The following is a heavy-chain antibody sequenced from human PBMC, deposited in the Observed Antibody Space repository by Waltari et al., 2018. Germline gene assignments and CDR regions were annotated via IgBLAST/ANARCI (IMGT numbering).Heavy chain of an antibody. CDR1: GYSISSGYY. CDR3: ARELSHGDYVDY. J-gene: IGHJ4*02. D-gene: IGHD4-17*01. Sequence: QVQLQESGPGLVKPSETLSLTCAVSGYSISSGYYWGWIRQPPGKGLEWIGSISHSGSTYYNPSLKSRVTISVDTSKNQFSLKLSSVSAADTAVYYCARELSHGDYVDYWGQGTLVTVSS. CDR2: ISHSGST. V-gene: IGHV4-38-2*02.